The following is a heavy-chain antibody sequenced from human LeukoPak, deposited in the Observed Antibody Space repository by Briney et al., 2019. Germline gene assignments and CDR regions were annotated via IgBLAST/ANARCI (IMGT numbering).Heavy chain of an antibody. CDR3: ARYLTATDAFDI. V-gene: IGHV4-31*03. D-gene: IGHD2-8*01. CDR1: GGSISSGGYY. J-gene: IGHJ3*02. CDR2: IYYSGST. Sequence: PSETLSLTCTVSGGSISSGGYYWSWIRQHPGKGLEWIGYIYYSGSTYYNPSLKSRVTISVDTSKNQFSLKLSSVTAADTAVYYCARYLTATDAFDIWGQGTMVTVPS.